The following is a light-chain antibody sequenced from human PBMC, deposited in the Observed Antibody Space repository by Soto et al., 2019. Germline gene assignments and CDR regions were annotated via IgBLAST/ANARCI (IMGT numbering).Light chain of an antibody. CDR3: QQSYSTPGT. CDR1: QSISSY. Sequence: DIQMTQSPSSLSASVGDRVTITCRVSQSISSYLNWYQQKPGKAPKLLIYAASSLQSGVPSRFSGSGSGTAFTLTISSLQPEDFATYYCQQSYSTPGTFGQGTKVEIK. CDR2: AAS. V-gene: IGKV1-39*01. J-gene: IGKJ1*01.